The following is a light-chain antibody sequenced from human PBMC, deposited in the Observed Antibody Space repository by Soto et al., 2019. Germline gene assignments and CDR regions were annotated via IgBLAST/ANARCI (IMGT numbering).Light chain of an antibody. J-gene: IGLJ1*01. CDR3: FSYAGNYV. Sequence: QSALTQPRSVSGSPGQSVTISCTGTSSAVGDYNYVSWYQQHPGKAPKLMIYDVSKRPSGVPDRFSGSKSGNPASLTISGLQAEDEADYYCFSYAGNYVFGTGTKVTVL. CDR1: SSAVGDYNY. V-gene: IGLV2-11*01. CDR2: DVS.